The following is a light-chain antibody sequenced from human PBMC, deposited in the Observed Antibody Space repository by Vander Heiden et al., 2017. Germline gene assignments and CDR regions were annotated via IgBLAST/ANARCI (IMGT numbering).Light chain of an antibody. Sequence: DIQLTQSPSFLSASVGDRVTITCRAIQGIGTYLAWYQQKPGKAPNLLIYVASTLQSGVPSRFSGSGSGTEFTLTISSLQPEDFATYYCQQLNSYPLSFGGGTKVEIK. CDR3: QQLNSYPLS. V-gene: IGKV1-9*01. J-gene: IGKJ4*01. CDR2: VAS. CDR1: QGIGTY.